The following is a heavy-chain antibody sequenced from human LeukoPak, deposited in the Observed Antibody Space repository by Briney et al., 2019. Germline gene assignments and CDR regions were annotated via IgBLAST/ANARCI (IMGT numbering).Heavy chain of an antibody. V-gene: IGHV4-4*07. CDR1: GGSISSYY. CDR3: ARGLIAAAGTVYYYYYMDV. Sequence: SSETLSLTCTVSGGSISSYYWSWIRQPAGKGLEWIGRIYTSGSTNYNPSLKSRVTMSVDTSKNQFSLKLSSVTAAVTAVYYCARGLIAAAGTVYYYYYMDVWGKGTTVTVSS. J-gene: IGHJ6*03. D-gene: IGHD6-13*01. CDR2: IYTSGST.